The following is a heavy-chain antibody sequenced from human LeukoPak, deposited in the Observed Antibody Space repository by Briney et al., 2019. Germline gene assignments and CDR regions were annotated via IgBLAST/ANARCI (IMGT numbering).Heavy chain of an antibody. V-gene: IGHV1-2*02. CDR1: GYTFTGYY. CDR3: AITDKGSYSY. D-gene: IGHD2-15*01. Sequence: ASVKVSCKASGYTFTGYYMHWVRQAPGQGLEWTGWINPNSGGTNYAQKFQGRVTITADKSTSTAYMELSSLRSEDTAVYYCAITDKGSYSYWGQGTLVTVSS. J-gene: IGHJ4*02. CDR2: INPNSGGT.